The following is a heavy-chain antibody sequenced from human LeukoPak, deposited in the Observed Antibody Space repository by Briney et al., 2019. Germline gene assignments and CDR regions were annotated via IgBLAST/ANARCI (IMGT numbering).Heavy chain of an antibody. Sequence: GGSLRLSCAASGFTFTTYWLGWVRQPPGKGLEWVANIKQDGTEKYYVDSVKGRFTISRDNAKNSLYLQMNSLRAEDTAVYYCARDKAHLAAAGFIDYWGQGTLVTVSS. CDR2: IKQDGTEK. V-gene: IGHV3-7*01. J-gene: IGHJ4*02. D-gene: IGHD6-13*01. CDR1: GFTFTTYW. CDR3: ARDKAHLAAAGFIDY.